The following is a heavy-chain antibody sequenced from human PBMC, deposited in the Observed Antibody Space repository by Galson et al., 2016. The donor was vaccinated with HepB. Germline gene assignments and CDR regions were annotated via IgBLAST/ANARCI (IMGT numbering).Heavy chain of an antibody. D-gene: IGHD6-13*01. V-gene: IGHV3-53*01. CDR3: ARDRRTWYLNWFDP. J-gene: IGHJ5*02. CDR1: GFTVSDNY. Sequence: SLRLSCAASGFTVSDNYIGWVRQAPGKGLEWVSVIYRDGRTYYADSVKGRFTISRDNSKNTVYLQMNSLRPDDTAVYYCARDRRTWYLNWFDPWGQGTLVTVSS. CDR2: IYRDGRT.